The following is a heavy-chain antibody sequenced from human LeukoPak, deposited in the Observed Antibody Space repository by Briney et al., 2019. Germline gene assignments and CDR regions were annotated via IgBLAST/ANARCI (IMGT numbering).Heavy chain of an antibody. Sequence: SETLSLTCTVSGDSISTYYWKWLRQPPGGGLEGLGQVYYSGTTNYNPPLQSRITISPDTSKNQFSLTLTSVTAADTVVYYCVRRRYYDSTGFWYYFDYWGQGTLVTVSS. CDR3: VRRRYYDSTGFWYYFDY. D-gene: IGHD3-22*01. CDR2: VYYSGTT. V-gene: IGHV4-59*08. CDR1: GDSISTYY. J-gene: IGHJ4*02.